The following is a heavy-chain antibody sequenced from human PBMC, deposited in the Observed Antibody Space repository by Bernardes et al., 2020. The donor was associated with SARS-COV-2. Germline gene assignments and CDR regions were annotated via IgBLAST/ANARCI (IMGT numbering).Heavy chain of an antibody. CDR3: ARGRGSKQLAPHFDY. Sequence: SETLSLTCTVSGGSISSYYWSWIRQPPGKGLEWIGYIYYSGSTNYNPSLKSRVTISVDTSKNQFSLKLSSVTAAHTAVYYCARGRGSKQLAPHFDYWGQGTLVTVSS. J-gene: IGHJ4*02. V-gene: IGHV4-59*01. CDR1: GGSISSYY. D-gene: IGHD6-13*01. CDR2: IYYSGST.